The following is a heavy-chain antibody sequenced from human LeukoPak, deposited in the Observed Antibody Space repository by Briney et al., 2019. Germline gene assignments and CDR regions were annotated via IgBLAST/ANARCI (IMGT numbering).Heavy chain of an antibody. CDR1: GVTFSSHS. V-gene: IGHV3-74*01. CDR2: ISNDGTST. D-gene: IGHD3-10*01. CDR3: ARGWFGPDS. J-gene: IGHJ5*01. Sequence: PGGSLRLSCAASGVTFSSHSMHWVRQAPGKGLVWVSGISNDGTSTTYADSVKGRFTISGDNAKNTLYLQMHSLRAEDTAVYSCARGWFGPDSCGQGTLVTVSS.